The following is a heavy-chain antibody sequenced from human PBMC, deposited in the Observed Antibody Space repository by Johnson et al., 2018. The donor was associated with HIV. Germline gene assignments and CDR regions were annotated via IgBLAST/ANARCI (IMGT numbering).Heavy chain of an antibody. V-gene: IGHV3-30*03. Sequence: QVHLVESGGGVVQPGRSLRLSCAASGFTFSNYGMHWVRQSPGRGLEWVAVILNDGTNQFYADSVKGRFTISRDNSKNTLYLEMYSLRVEDTALYYCARDRGYLDAFDIWGQGTMVTVSS. CDR3: ARDRGYLDAFDI. CDR2: ILNDGTNQ. CDR1: GFTFSNYG. J-gene: IGHJ3*02. D-gene: IGHD1-26*01.